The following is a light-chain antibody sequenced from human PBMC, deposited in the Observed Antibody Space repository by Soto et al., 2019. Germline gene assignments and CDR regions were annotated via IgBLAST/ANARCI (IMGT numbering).Light chain of an antibody. CDR3: QQYNNWPET. CDR2: AAS. J-gene: IGKJ1*01. CDR1: ESISRY. Sequence: DIQMTQSPSPLSASVGDRVTMTCRSSESISRYLNWYQQKPGKAPKVLIYAASTLQSGVPSRFSGSGSGTDFTLTISSLQSEDFAVYYCQQYNNWPETFGQGTKVDIK. V-gene: IGKV1-39*01.